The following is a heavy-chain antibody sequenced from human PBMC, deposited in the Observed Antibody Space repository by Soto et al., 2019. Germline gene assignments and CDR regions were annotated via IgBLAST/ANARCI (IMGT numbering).Heavy chain of an antibody. CDR1: GFTFSSYG. D-gene: IGHD6-13*01. Sequence: QVQLVESGGGVVQPGRSLRLSCAASGFTFSSYGMHWVRQAPGKGLEWVAVIWYDGSNKYYADSVKGRFTISRDNSKNTLYLQMNSLRAEDTAVYYCARDNAPPGIAAAAPLDYWGQGTLVTVSS. CDR2: IWYDGSNK. CDR3: ARDNAPPGIAAAAPLDY. V-gene: IGHV3-33*01. J-gene: IGHJ4*02.